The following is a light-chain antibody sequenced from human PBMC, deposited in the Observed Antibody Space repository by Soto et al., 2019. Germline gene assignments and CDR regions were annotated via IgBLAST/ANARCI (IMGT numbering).Light chain of an antibody. CDR1: SSKIGEGYD. V-gene: IGLV1-40*01. CDR3: QSYDSSLSISV. CDR2: GDI. J-gene: IGLJ2*01. Sequence: QSVLTQPPSVAGAPGQRGSISCTGTSSKIGEGYDVHWYQHLPGTAPKLLIFGDINRPSGVPDRFSGSKSGTSASLAITGLQAEDEADYYCQSYDSSLSISVFGGGTKVTVL.